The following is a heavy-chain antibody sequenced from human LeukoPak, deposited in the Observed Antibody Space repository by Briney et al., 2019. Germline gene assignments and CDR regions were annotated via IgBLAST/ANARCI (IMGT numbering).Heavy chain of an antibody. CDR3: ASQWGVTTQDWYFDL. CDR2: IYYSGST. Sequence: PSETLSLTCTVSGGSISSYYWSWIRQPPGKGLEWIGYIYYSGSTNYNPSLKSRVTISVDTSKNQFSLKLSSVTAADTAVYYCASQWGVTTQDWYFDLWGRGTLVTVSS. D-gene: IGHD4-17*01. CDR1: GGSISSYY. V-gene: IGHV4-59*01. J-gene: IGHJ2*01.